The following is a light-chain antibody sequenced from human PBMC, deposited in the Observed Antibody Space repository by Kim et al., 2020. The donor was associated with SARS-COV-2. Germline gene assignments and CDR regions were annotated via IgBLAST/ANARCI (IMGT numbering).Light chain of an antibody. CDR2: ETS. V-gene: IGKV3D-20*01. J-gene: IGKJ1*01. CDR3: QQYVTSPWT. CDR1: QSISSKS. Sequence: SPGQRATLSCEASQSISSKSLDWYQQKPGLPPRLLIYETSHRAAGIPDRFSGDGSGTDFTLTISRLEPEDIAVYYCQQYVTSPWTFGQGTKVDIK.